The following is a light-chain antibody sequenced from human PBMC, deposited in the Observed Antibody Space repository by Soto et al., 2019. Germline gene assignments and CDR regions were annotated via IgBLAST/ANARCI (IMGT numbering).Light chain of an antibody. J-gene: IGLJ2*01. CDR2: DVT. Sequence: QSVLTQPASVSGSPGQSITISCTGTSSDVGGYDYVSWYQQHPGKAPKLMVYDVTIRPSGVSNRFSASKSDNTASLTISGLQAEDEADYYCSSYTSSSTLVFGGGTQLTVL. V-gene: IGLV2-14*03. CDR1: SSDVGGYDY. CDR3: SSYTSSSTLV.